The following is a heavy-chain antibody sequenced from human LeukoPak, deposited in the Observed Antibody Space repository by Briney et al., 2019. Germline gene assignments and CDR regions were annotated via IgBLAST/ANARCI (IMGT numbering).Heavy chain of an antibody. V-gene: IGHV4-30-2*01. J-gene: IGHJ6*02. D-gene: IGHD2-2*01. Sequence: TLSLTCTVSGGSISSYSWSWIRQPPGKGLEWIGYIYHSGSTYYNPSLKSRVTISVDRSKNQFSLKLSSVTAADTAVYYCARAASSRYYYGMDVWGQGTTVTVSS. CDR2: IYHSGST. CDR1: GGSISSYS. CDR3: ARAASSRYYYGMDV.